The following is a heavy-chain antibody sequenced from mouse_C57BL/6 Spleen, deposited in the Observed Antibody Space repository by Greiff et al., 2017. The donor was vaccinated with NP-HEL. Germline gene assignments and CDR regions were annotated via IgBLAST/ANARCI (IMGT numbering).Heavy chain of an antibody. V-gene: IGHV1-55*01. Sequence: QVQLQQPGAELVKPGASVKMSCKASGYTFTSYWITWVKQRPGQGLEWIGDIYPGSGNTNYNEKFKSKATLTVDTSSSTAYMQLSSLTSEDSAVYYCATTVVAKDYAMDYWGQGTAVTVSS. J-gene: IGHJ4*01. D-gene: IGHD1-1*01. CDR3: ATTVVAKDYAMDY. CDR1: GYTFTSYW. CDR2: IYPGSGNT.